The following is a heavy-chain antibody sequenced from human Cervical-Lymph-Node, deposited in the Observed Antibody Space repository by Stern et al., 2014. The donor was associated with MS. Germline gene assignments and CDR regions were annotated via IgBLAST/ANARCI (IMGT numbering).Heavy chain of an antibody. J-gene: IGHJ6*02. D-gene: IGHD3-16*01. V-gene: IGHV7-4-1*02. Sequence: EQLVQSGCELKKPGASVKGSCRTSGYTFTNYVVNWVRQAPGQVLEWMGWINTGTGIPTYAQGFTGRFVFSLDTSVSTAFLHISSLKAEDTAVYYCAIPRPLALYSPYGMDVWGQGTTVTVSS. CDR1: GYTFTNYV. CDR2: INTGTGIP. CDR3: AIPRPLALYSPYGMDV.